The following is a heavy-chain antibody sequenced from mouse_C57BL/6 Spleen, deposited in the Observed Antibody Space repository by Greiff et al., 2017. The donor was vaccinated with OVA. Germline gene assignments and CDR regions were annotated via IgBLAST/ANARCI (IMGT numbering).Heavy chain of an antibody. CDR2: INHNNGGT. Sequence: EVQLQQSGPELVKPGASVKISCKASGYTFTDYYMNWVKQSHGKSLEWIGDINHNNGGTSYNQKFKGKATLTVDKSSSTAYMELRSLTSEDSAVYYCARSFYEGFAYWGQGTLVTVSA. V-gene: IGHV1-26*01. CDR3: ARSFYEGFAY. J-gene: IGHJ3*01. CDR1: GYTFTDYY. D-gene: IGHD1-1*01.